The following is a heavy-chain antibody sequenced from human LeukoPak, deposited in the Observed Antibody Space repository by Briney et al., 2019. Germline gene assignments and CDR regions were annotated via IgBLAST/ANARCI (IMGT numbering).Heavy chain of an antibody. J-gene: IGHJ4*02. Sequence: GGSLRLSCVASGFTFSTYAMSWVRQTPGKGLEWVSAISGAGGTTYYADSVKSRFTISRDNSKNTLYLQMNSLRAEDTAMYYCARPYDTSGYRLLGYWGQGTLVTVSS. CDR2: ISGAGGTT. D-gene: IGHD3-22*01. CDR1: GFTFSTYA. V-gene: IGHV3-23*01. CDR3: ARPYDTSGYRLLGY.